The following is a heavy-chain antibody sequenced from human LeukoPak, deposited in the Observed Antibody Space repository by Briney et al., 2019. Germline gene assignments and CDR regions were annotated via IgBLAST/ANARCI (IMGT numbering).Heavy chain of an antibody. J-gene: IGHJ5*02. V-gene: IGHV1-2*02. CDR2: INPNSGGT. CDR1: GYTFTGYY. D-gene: IGHD6-13*01. Sequence: ASVKVSCKASGYTFTGYYMHWVRQAPGQGLEWMGWINPNSGGTNYAQKFQGRVTMTRDTSISTAYMELSRLRSDDTAVYYCARRSSSWYWFDPWGQGTLATVSS. CDR3: ARRSSSWYWFDP.